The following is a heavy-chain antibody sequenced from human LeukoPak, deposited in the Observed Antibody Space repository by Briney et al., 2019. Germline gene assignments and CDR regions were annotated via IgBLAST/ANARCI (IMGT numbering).Heavy chain of an antibody. CDR1: GYTLTSYG. Sequence: ASVKVSCKASGYTLTSYGISWVRQAPGQGLEWMGWISAYNGNTNYAQKLQGRVTMTTDTSTSTAYMELRSLRSDDTAVYYCARALGSVGYSSGWYEVFDYWGQGTLVTVSS. CDR3: ARALGSVGYSSGWYEVFDY. CDR2: ISAYNGNT. J-gene: IGHJ4*02. D-gene: IGHD6-19*01. V-gene: IGHV1-18*01.